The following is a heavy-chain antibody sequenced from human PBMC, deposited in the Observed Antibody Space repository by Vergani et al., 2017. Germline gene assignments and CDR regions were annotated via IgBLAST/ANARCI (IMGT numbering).Heavy chain of an antibody. V-gene: IGHV1-18*01. D-gene: IGHD5-24*01. CDR2: ISAYNGNT. CDR3: ARDRDGYNDFDY. J-gene: IGHJ4*02. Sequence: QVQLVQSGAEVKKPGASVKVSCKASGYTFTSYGISWVRQAPGQGLEWMGWISAYNGNTNYAQKFQGRVTMTRDTSISTAYMELSRLRSDDTAVYYCARDRDGYNDFDYWGQGTLVTVSS. CDR1: GYTFTSYG.